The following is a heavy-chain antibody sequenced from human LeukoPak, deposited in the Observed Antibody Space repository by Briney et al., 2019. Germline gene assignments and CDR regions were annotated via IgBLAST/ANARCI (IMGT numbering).Heavy chain of an antibody. CDR1: GSRFTSYW. J-gene: IGHJ4*02. D-gene: IGHD2/OR15-2a*01. V-gene: IGHV5-10-1*01. Sequence: GASLKISCKGSGSRFTSYWISWVRQMPGKGLEWMGRIDPSDSYTNYSPSFQGHVTISADKSISTAYLQWSSLKASDTAMYYCARQGGTLYGYWGQGTLVTVSS. CDR2: IDPSDSYT. CDR3: ARQGGTLYGY.